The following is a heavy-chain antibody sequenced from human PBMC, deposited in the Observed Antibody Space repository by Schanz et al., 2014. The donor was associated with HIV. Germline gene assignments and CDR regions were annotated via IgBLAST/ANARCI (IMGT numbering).Heavy chain of an antibody. CDR1: GFTFSTND. V-gene: IGHV3-30*18. D-gene: IGHD5-18*01. CDR2: ISHNGNND. Sequence: QVQLVESGGGVVQPGRSLRLSCAASGFTFSTNDMHWVRQVPGKGLEWVAVISHNGNNDYYAESVKGRVTISRDNAKNTLDLQMNNLKTEDTAVYYCAKAGLFFGQLWLGFFDYWGQGAQVTVSS. CDR3: AKAGLFFGQLWLGFFDY. J-gene: IGHJ4*02.